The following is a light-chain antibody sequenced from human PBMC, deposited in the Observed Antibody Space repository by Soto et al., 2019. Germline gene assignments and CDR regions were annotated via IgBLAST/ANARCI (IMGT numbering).Light chain of an antibody. V-gene: IGLV2-11*01. CDR3: CSYAGSPRYV. Sequence: QSALTQPRSVFGSPGQTVAISCTGTSSDVGGYNYVSWYQQHPGKAPKVMIYDVSERPSGVPERFSGSKSGNTASLTISGLQAEDEADYYCCSYAGSPRYVLGTGTKVTVL. J-gene: IGLJ1*01. CDR1: SSDVGGYNY. CDR2: DVS.